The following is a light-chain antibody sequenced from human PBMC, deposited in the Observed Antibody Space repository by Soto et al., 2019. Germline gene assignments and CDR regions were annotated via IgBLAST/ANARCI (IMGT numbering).Light chain of an antibody. Sequence: EIVLTQSPATLSSATGERATLSCRASQSVSSSLAWYQQKPGQAPRLLIYGASNRAGGIPARFSGSGTGTDFTLTISSLELEDFAVYYCQQRSNWPVTFGQGTRLEIK. CDR3: QQRSNWPVT. CDR1: QSVSSS. J-gene: IGKJ5*01. CDR2: GAS. V-gene: IGKV3-11*01.